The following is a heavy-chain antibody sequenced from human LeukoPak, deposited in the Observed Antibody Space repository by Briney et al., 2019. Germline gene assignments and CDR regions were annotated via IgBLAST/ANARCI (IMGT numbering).Heavy chain of an antibody. D-gene: IGHD1-26*01. Sequence: PGGSLRLSCAASGFTFSSYWMSWVRQAPGKGLEWVANIKKDGSEKYYVDSVKGRFTISRDNAKTSLYLQMNSLRAEDTAVYYCARDPYSGNYGNYYYYYMDVWGKGTTVTISS. CDR1: GFTFSSYW. CDR3: ARDPYSGNYGNYYYYYMDV. CDR2: IKKDGSEK. J-gene: IGHJ6*03. V-gene: IGHV3-7*01.